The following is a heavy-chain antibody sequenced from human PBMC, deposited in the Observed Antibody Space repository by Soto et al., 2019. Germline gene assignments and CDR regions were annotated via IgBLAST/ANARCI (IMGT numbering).Heavy chain of an antibody. J-gene: IGHJ4*02. Sequence: QVQLVESGGGVVQPGRSLRLSCAASGFTFSSYGMHWVRQAPGKGLEWVAVISYDGSNKYYADSVKGRFTISRDNYKNTLYLQMNSLRAEDTAVYYCAKDGNSGYGDYWGQGTLVTVSS. CDR1: GFTFSSYG. CDR3: AKDGNSGYGDY. CDR2: ISYDGSNK. D-gene: IGHD5-12*01. V-gene: IGHV3-30*18.